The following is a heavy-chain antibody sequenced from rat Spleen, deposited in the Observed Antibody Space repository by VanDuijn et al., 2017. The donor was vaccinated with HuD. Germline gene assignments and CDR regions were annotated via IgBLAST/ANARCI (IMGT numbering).Heavy chain of an antibody. CDR2: ISNTGGST. D-gene: IGHD1-5*01. CDR3: TRDRETKYKDFDY. Sequence: EVQLVESGGGLVQPGRSLKLSCVASGFTFNNYWMTWIRQAPGKGLEWVASISNTGGSTYYPDSVKGRFTISRDHAKSTLYMQMNSLRCEDTATYYCTRDRETKYKDFDYWGQGVMVTVSS. J-gene: IGHJ2*01. CDR1: GFTFNNYW. V-gene: IGHV5-31*01.